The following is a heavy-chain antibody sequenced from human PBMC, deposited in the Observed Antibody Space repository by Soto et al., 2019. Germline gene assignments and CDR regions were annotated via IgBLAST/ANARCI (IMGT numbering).Heavy chain of an antibody. V-gene: IGHV1-69*06. CDR3: ASTNQDIVVVPAAIRPYYYGMDV. Sequence: GASVKVSCKASGGTFSSYVISWVRQAPGQGLEWMGGIIPIFGTANYAQKFQGRVTITADKSTSTAYMELSSLRSEDTAVYYCASTNQDIVVVPAAIRPYYYGMDVWGQGTTVTVSS. CDR2: IIPIFGTA. J-gene: IGHJ6*02. D-gene: IGHD2-2*01. CDR1: GGTFSSYV.